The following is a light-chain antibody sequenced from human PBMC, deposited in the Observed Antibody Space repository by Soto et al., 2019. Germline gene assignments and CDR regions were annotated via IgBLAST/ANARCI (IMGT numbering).Light chain of an antibody. V-gene: IGKV3-15*01. CDR1: QSVNSN. CDR2: GAS. Sequence: ETVMTQSPATLSVSPGERATLSCRASQSVNSNLAWYQQKLGQAPRVLIYGASTRATGIPARFSGSGSETEFILTISSLQSEDFAVYYCQQYNNWPRTFGQGTKVEIK. J-gene: IGKJ1*01. CDR3: QQYNNWPRT.